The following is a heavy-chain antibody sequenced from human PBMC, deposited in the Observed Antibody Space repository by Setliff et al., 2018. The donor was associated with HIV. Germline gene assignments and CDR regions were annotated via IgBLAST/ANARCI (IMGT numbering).Heavy chain of an antibody. CDR1: SGSLSTSSYY. V-gene: IGHV4-39*07. J-gene: IGHJ4*02. CDR3: ARQYYDYVWGTYRSQYYFDN. CDR2: IYYSGST. Sequence: LSLTCIVSSGSLSTSSYYWGWIRQPPGKGLEWIGSIYYSGSTYYNPSLKSRITISIDTSKNQFSLRLSSVTAADTAVYYCARQYYDYVWGTYRSQYYFDNWGQGTLVTVS. D-gene: IGHD3-16*02.